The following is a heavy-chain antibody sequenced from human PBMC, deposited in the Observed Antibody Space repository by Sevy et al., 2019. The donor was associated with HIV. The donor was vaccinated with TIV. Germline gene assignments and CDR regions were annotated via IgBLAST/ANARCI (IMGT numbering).Heavy chain of an antibody. CDR1: GFTFSANW. CDR3: AHETFGRFES. Sequence: GSLRLSCAASGFTFSANWMNLVRQAPGKGLEWVANIKGDGSDKHYVDSVEGRFTISRDNAKNLLYLQMNSLRVEDTAVYYCAHETFGRFESWGQGTLVTVSS. CDR2: IKGDGSDK. V-gene: IGHV3-7*01. J-gene: IGHJ4*02. D-gene: IGHD3-16*01.